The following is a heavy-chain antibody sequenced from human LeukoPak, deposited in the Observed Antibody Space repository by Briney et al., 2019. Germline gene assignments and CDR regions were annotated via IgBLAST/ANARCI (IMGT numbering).Heavy chain of an antibody. D-gene: IGHD2-21*02. J-gene: IGHJ3*02. CDR3: ARGVTVRGGPFDI. CDR1: GFSVISNY. CDR2: TYGAVDT. Sequence: GGSLRFSCAASGFSVISNYMNWVRQAPGKGLEWVSLTYGAVDTYYADSVKGRFIISRDNSKDTLHLQMNSLRAEDTAIYYCARGVTVRGGPFDIWGQGTMVTVSS. V-gene: IGHV3-53*01.